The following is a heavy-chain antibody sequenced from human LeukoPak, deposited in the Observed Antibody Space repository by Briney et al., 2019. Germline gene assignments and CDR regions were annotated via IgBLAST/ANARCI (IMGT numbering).Heavy chain of an antibody. J-gene: IGHJ4*02. V-gene: IGHV4-59*01. D-gene: IGHD3-22*01. Sequence: SETLSPTCTVSGGSISGYYWSWIRQPPGKGLEWIGYIRYSGTTNYSPSLKSRATTSVDTSKNQFSLNLISVTAADTAIYYCARVSSGGYFHTYYFDYWGQGTLVTVSS. CDR1: GGSISGYY. CDR3: ARVSSGGYFHTYYFDY. CDR2: IRYSGTT.